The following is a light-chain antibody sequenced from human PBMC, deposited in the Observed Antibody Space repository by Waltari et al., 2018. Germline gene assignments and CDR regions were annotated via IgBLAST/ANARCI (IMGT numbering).Light chain of an antibody. CDR3: QQSFTNTPTT. CDR2: TAS. CDR1: QTINNF. V-gene: IGKV1-39*01. J-gene: IGKJ5*01. Sequence: DIQMAQSPSSLSASVGDRVTITCRASQTINNFINWYQQKPVKAPASLIYTASTLVSGVPSRFSGSGSGTDFTLTIDSLQPEDFASYYCQQSFTNTPTTFGQGTRLEIK.